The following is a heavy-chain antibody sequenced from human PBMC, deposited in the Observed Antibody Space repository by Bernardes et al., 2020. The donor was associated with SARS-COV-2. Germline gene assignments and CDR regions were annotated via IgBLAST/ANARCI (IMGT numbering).Heavy chain of an antibody. CDR1: GFTFSSYA. Sequence: GGSLRLSCAASGFTFSSYAMSWVRQAPGKGLEWVSAISGSGGSTYYADSVKGRFTISRDNSKNTLYLQMNSLRAEDTAVYYFTKVWGSDYYGSGSHFDYWGQVTLVTFAS. J-gene: IGHJ4*02. CDR2: ISGSGGST. V-gene: IGHV3-23*01. D-gene: IGHD3-10*01. CDR3: TKVWGSDYYGSGSHFDY.